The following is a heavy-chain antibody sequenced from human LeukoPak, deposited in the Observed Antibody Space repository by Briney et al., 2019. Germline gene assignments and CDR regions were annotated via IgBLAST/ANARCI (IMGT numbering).Heavy chain of an antibody. CDR3: ARFLSSSWYGNWFDP. V-gene: IGHV4-34*01. J-gene: IGHJ5*02. Sequence: SETLSLTCAVYGGSFSGYYWSWIRQHPGKGLECIGEINHSGSTNYNPSLKSRVTISVDTSKNQFSLKLSSVTAADTAVYYCARFLSSSWYGNWFDPWGQGTLVTVSS. CDR2: INHSGST. D-gene: IGHD6-13*01. CDR1: GGSFSGYY.